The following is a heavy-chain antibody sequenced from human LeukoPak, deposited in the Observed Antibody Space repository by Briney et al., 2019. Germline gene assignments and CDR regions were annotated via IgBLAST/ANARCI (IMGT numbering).Heavy chain of an antibody. V-gene: IGHV3-30*18. J-gene: IGHJ3*02. CDR2: ISYDGSNK. D-gene: IGHD6-13*01. Sequence: GGSLRLSCVASGFTFSRHDMNWVRQAPGKGLEWGAVISYDGSNKYYADSVKGRFTISRDNSKNTLYLQMNSLGTEDTAVYHCAKGVSSSWSNDAFDIWGQGTMVTVSS. CDR3: AKGVSSSWSNDAFDI. CDR1: GFTFSRHD.